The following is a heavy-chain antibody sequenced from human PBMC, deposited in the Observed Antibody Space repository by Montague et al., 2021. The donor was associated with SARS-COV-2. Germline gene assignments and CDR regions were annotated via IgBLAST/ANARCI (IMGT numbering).Heavy chain of an antibody. D-gene: IGHD2-2*01. CDR3: ARDKAEYIVVVPAVPLAYGMDV. Sequence: SETLSLTCTVSGGSISSSSYYWGWIRQPPGKGLEWIGGIYYSGSTYYNPSLKSRVTISVDTSKNQFSLKLSSVTAADTAVYYCARDKAEYIVVVPAVPLAYGMDVWGQGTTVTVSS. CDR2: IYYSGST. V-gene: IGHV4-39*07. J-gene: IGHJ6*02. CDR1: GGSISSSSYY.